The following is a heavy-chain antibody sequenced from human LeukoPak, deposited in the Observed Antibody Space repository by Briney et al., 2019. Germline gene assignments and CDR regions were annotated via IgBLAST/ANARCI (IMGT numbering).Heavy chain of an antibody. CDR1: GFTFSSYA. V-gene: IGHV3-30*04. Sequence: GRSLRLSCAASGFTFSSYAMHWVRQASGKGLEWVAVISYDGSNKYYADSVKGRFTISRDNSKNTLYLQMNSLRAEDTAVYYCAKGEMAGGGNDYWGQGTLVTVSS. D-gene: IGHD5-24*01. CDR2: ISYDGSNK. CDR3: AKGEMAGGGNDY. J-gene: IGHJ4*02.